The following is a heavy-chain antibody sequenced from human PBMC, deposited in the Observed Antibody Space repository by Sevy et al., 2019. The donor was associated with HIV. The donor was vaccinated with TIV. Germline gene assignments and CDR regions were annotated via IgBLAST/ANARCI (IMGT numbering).Heavy chain of an antibody. D-gene: IGHD3-22*01. Sequence: ASVKVSCKASGYTFIMYGISWVRQAPGQGLEWMGWISAYSGNTNHAQKFQGRVTMSTDTSTSTAYMELRSLRTDDTAVYYCVRASQACNYDINHWFDPWGQGTLVTVSS. CDR3: VRASQACNYDINHWFDP. CDR2: ISAYSGNT. V-gene: IGHV1-18*01. CDR1: GYTFIMYG. J-gene: IGHJ5*02.